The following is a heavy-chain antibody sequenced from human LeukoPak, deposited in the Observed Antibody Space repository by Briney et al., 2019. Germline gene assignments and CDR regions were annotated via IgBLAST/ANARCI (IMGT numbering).Heavy chain of an antibody. V-gene: IGHV1-69*05. CDR2: IISIFGTA. CDR3: ARGGYYDFWSGYYMAYYYYYMDV. D-gene: IGHD3-3*01. J-gene: IGHJ6*03. CDR1: GGTFSSYA. Sequence: ASVKVSCKASGGTFSSYAISWVRQAPGQGLEWMGGIISIFGTANYAQKFQGRVTITTDESTSTAYMELSSLRSEDTAVYYCARGGYYDFWSGYYMAYYYYYMDVWGKGTTVTVSS.